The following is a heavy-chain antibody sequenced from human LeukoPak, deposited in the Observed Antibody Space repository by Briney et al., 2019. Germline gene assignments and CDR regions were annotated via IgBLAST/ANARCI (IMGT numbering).Heavy chain of an antibody. CDR1: GGSISSYY. V-gene: IGHV4-59*08. J-gene: IGHJ4*02. D-gene: IGHD2-21*01. CDR3: ARRSIARGKVDVIVFDY. CDR2: IYYSGST. Sequence: SETLSLTCTVSGGSISSYYWSWIRQPPGKELEWIGYIYYSGSTNYNPSLKSRVTMSVDTSKNQFSLKVRSVTAADTSVYYCARRSIARGKVDVIVFDYWGQGALVTVSS.